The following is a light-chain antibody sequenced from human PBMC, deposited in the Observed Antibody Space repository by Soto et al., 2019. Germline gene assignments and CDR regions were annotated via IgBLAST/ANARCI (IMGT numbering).Light chain of an antibody. Sequence: QSVRTQPASVSGSPGQSIAISCTGTSSDVGGYSFVSWYQQHPGKAPKVMIYDVSNRPSGVSDRFSGSKSGNTASLTISGLQAEDEADYYCSSYTSSSLYVFGTGTKVTVL. V-gene: IGLV2-14*01. J-gene: IGLJ1*01. CDR2: DVS. CDR3: SSYTSSSLYV. CDR1: SSDVGGYSF.